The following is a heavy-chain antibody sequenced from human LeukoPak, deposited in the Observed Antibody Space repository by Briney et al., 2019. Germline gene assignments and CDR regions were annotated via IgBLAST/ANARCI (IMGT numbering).Heavy chain of an antibody. D-gene: IGHD6-13*01. V-gene: IGHV4-59*01. CDR1: GGSISPYY. J-gene: IGHJ4*02. Sequence: RSETLSLTCTVSGGSISPYYWTWIRQPPGKGLEWIGYIYYTGSTNYNPSLKSRVTISADTSKNQFSLKLSSETAADTAVYYCARAGSSWSTGYYFDYWGQGTLVTVSS. CDR3: ARAGSSWSTGYYFDY. CDR2: IYYTGST.